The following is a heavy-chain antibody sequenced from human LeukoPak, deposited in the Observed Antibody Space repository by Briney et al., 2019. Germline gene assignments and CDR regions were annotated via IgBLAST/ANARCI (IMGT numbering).Heavy chain of an antibody. D-gene: IGHD4-17*01. CDR3: ARDVRTVPYYYYGMDV. CDR1: GGSFSGYY. V-gene: IGHV4-34*01. Sequence: SETLSLTCAVYGGSFSGYYWSWIRQPPGKGPEWIGEINHSGSTNYNPSLKSRVTISVDTSKNQFSLKLSSVTAADTAVYYCARDVRTVPYYYYGMDVWGQGTTVTVSS. J-gene: IGHJ6*02. CDR2: INHSGST.